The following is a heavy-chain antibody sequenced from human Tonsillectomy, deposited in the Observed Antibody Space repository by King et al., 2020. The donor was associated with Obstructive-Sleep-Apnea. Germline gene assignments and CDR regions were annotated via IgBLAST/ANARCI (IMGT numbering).Heavy chain of an antibody. CDR3: ARAFAAAPVLGAMDV. CDR1: GFSLSTSGLC. J-gene: IGHJ6*02. V-gene: IGHV2-70*11. D-gene: IGHD6-13*01. Sequence: VTLKESGPALVKPTQTLTLTCTCSGFSLSTSGLCVSWIRQPPGKALEWLARIDWDDTKYDRTSLKIRLTISKDSSKKQVVLTLTNMDPEDTATYYCARAFAAAPVLGAMDVWGQGTTVTVSS. CDR2: IDWDDTK.